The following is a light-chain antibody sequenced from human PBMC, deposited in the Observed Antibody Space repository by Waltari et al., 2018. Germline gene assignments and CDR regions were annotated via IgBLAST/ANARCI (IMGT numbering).Light chain of an antibody. CDR1: SPNIGSNY. V-gene: IGLV1-47*01. CDR2: RHN. J-gene: IGLJ1*01. CDR3: AAWDDSLSGYV. Sequence: QSVLTQPPSASGTPGQRVTISCSGSSPNIGSNYVYWYQTLPGTAPKLLIYRHNQRPSGVPDRFSGSKSGTSASLAISGLRSEDEADYYCAAWDDSLSGYVFGTGTKVTVL.